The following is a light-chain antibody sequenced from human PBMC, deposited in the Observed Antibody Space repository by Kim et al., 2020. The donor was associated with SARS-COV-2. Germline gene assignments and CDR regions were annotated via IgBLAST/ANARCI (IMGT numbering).Light chain of an antibody. Sequence: DVVLTQSPLSLPVTLGQPASISCKSSQSLVHSNGNTYLTWFQHRPGQSPRRLIYEVSTWDSGVPDRFSGSGSGTDFTLKISRVEAEDVGIYYCMQGTHWPYTFGQGTKLEI. CDR1: QSLVHSNGNTY. J-gene: IGKJ2*01. CDR2: EVS. V-gene: IGKV2-30*02. CDR3: MQGTHWPYT.